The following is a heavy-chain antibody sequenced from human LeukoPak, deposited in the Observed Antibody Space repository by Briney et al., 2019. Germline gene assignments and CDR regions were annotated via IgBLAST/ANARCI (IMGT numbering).Heavy chain of an antibody. CDR1: GFTVSSNY. CDR2: IYSGGST. D-gene: IGHD5-24*01. Sequence: PGGSLRLSCAVSGFTVSSNYMSWVRQAPGKGLEWVSVIYSGGSTYYADSVKGRFTISRDNSKNTLYLQMNSLRAEDTAVYYCARDGGDGYGPSETYYYYGMDVWGQGTTVTVSS. CDR3: ARDGGDGYGPSETYYYYGMDV. V-gene: IGHV3-53*01. J-gene: IGHJ6*02.